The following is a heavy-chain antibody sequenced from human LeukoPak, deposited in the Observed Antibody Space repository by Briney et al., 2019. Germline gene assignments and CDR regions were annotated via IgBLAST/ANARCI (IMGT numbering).Heavy chain of an antibody. J-gene: IGHJ4*02. CDR2: IRSKANSYAT. Sequence: GGSLRLSCAASGFTFSGSSMHWVRQASGKGLEWVGRIRSKANSYATAYAASVKGRFTISRDDSKNTAYLQMNSLKTEDTAVYYCTNSGPRLFDYWGQGTLVTVSS. D-gene: IGHD6-19*01. V-gene: IGHV3-73*01. CDR3: TNSGPRLFDY. CDR1: GFTFSGSS.